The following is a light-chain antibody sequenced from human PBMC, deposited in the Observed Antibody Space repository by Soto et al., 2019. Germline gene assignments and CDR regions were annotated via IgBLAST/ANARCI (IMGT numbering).Light chain of an antibody. CDR1: SSDVGSYNL. CDR2: EAT. J-gene: IGLJ1*01. CDR3: CSYAGLNTFV. V-gene: IGLV2-23*01. Sequence: QSVLTQPASVSGSPGQAITISCTGTSSDVGSYNLVSWYQLNPGKAPRLIIYEATKRPSGVSHRFYGSRSGNTASLTISGLQADDDADYFCCSYAGLNTFVFGTGTRSPS.